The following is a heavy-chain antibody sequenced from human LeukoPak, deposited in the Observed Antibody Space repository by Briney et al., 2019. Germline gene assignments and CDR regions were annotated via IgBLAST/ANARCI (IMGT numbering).Heavy chain of an antibody. D-gene: IGHD2-21*01. Sequence: GGSLRLSCAASTFTVIDHYMTWVRQAPGRGLEWVAAIYPGGSTYYADSVKGRFTISRDKSKNTLYLQMNTLGAEETAVYYCARGAGVSHYYYAMDIWGQGTTVTVSS. CDR2: IYPGGST. J-gene: IGHJ6*02. CDR1: TFTVIDHY. CDR3: ARGAGVSHYYYAMDI. V-gene: IGHV3-66*02.